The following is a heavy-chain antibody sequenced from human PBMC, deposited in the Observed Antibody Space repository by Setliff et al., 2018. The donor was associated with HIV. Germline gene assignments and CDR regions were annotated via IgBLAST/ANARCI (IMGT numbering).Heavy chain of an antibody. V-gene: IGHV4-31*11. Sequence: SETLSLTCAVSGGSISSGGYYWIWIRQHPGKGLEWIGHIYYTGSTQYNPSLKSRVVISIDTSKDQLSLTGVLYFGTFYYNGMDVWGQGTTVTSP. D-gene: IGHD3-10*01. J-gene: IGHJ6*02. CDR1: GGSISSGGYY. CDR2: IYYTGST. CDR3: DV.